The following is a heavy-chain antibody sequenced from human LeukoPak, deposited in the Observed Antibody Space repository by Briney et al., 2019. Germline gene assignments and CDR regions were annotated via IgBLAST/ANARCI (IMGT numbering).Heavy chain of an antibody. CDR1: GGSISSSSFY. D-gene: IGHD3-10*01. V-gene: IGHV4-39*01. Sequence: SETLSLTCTVSGGSISSSSFYWGWIRQPPGKGLEWIGSIYYSGSTYYNPSLKSRVTISVDTSKNRFSLKLSSVTAADTAVYYCARLASDYYGSGSYYYYMDVWGKGTTVTASS. CDR3: ARLASDYYGSGSYYYYMDV. J-gene: IGHJ6*03. CDR2: IYYSGST.